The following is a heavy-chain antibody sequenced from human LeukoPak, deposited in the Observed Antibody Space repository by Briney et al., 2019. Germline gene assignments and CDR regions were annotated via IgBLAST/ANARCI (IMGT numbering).Heavy chain of an antibody. V-gene: IGHV3-23*01. CDR2: LSGSGGST. Sequence: AGGSLRLSCAASGFTFSSYAMSWVRQAPGKGLEWVSALSGSGGSTYYADSVKGRFTISRDNSKNTLFLQMNSLRAEDTAVYYCAKDRKVDTGYSSGWPEGWFDPWGQRTLVTVSS. J-gene: IGHJ5*02. CDR3: AKDRKVDTGYSSGWPEGWFDP. CDR1: GFTFSSYA. D-gene: IGHD6-19*01.